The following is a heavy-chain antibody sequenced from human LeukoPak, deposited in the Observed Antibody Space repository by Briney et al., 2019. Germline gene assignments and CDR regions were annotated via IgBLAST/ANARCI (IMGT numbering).Heavy chain of an antibody. D-gene: IGHD3-22*01. CDR1: GGTFSSYA. Sequence: GATVKVSCKASGGTFSSYAISWVRQAPGQGLEWMGGIIPIFGTANYAQKFQGRVTITADESTSTAYMELSSLRSEDTAVYYCARDPTYYYDSSGLLRYYYYGMDVWGQGTTVTVSS. J-gene: IGHJ6*02. V-gene: IGHV1-69*13. CDR2: IIPIFGTA. CDR3: ARDPTYYYDSSGLLRYYYYGMDV.